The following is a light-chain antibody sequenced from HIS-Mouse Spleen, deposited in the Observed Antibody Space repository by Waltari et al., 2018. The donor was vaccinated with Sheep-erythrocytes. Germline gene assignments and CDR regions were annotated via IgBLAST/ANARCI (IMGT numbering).Light chain of an antibody. Sequence: SYELTQPPSVSVSPGQTASIPCSGDQLGDKYACWYHQKPGQSPVLVIYQDSKRSSGIPERFSGSNSGNTATLTISGTQAMDEADYYCQAWDSSTVVFGGGTKLTVL. V-gene: IGLV3-1*01. CDR2: QDS. J-gene: IGLJ2*01. CDR3: QAWDSSTVV. CDR1: QLGDKY.